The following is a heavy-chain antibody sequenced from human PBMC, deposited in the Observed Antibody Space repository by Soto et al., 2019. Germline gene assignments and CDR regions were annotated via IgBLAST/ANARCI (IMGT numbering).Heavy chain of an antibody. CDR3: ARGRGYCSGGSCPYYFDS. CDR2: MHPNSGNT. J-gene: IGHJ4*02. V-gene: IGHV1-8*01. D-gene: IGHD2-15*01. Sequence: QVQLVQSGAEVMKPGASVRVSCKASGYTFTSYDINWVRQATGQGLEWMGWMHPNSGNTGSAQKFQGRVTMTRNTSIRTAYMELSSLRSEDTAVYYCARGRGYCSGGSCPYYFDSWGQGTLVTVSS. CDR1: GYTFTSYD.